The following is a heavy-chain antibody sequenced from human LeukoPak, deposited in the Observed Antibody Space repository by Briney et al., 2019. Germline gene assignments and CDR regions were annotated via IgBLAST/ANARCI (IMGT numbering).Heavy chain of an antibody. Sequence: GGSLRLSCAASGFTFGSYAMSWVRQAPGKGLEWVSAISGSGGSTYYADSVKGRFTISRDNSKNTLYLQMNSLRAEDTAVYYCAKDHIVVVPEKGHTGFDPWGQGTLVTVSS. D-gene: IGHD2-2*01. J-gene: IGHJ5*02. CDR2: ISGSGGST. CDR1: GFTFGSYA. CDR3: AKDHIVVVPEKGHTGFDP. V-gene: IGHV3-23*01.